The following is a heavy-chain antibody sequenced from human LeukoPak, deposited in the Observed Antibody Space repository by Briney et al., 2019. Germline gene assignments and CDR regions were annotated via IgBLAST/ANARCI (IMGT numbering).Heavy chain of an antibody. CDR2: IFYIGST. J-gene: IGHJ3*02. CDR1: GGSISSYY. V-gene: IGHV4-59*01. CDR3: ARDSFGKPASYVAFDI. Sequence: SETLSLTCTVSGGSISSYYWSWIRQPPGKGLEWVGHIFYIGSTNYNPSLKSQVTISIDTSKKQFSLKLSSVTVADTAVYYCARDSFGKPASYVAFDIWGQGTVVTVSS. D-gene: IGHD3-16*01.